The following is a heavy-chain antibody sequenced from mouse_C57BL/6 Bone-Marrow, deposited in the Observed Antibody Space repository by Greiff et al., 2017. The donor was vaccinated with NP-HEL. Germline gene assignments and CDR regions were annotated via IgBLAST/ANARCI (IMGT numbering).Heavy chain of an antibody. Sequence: EVKLVESGGGLVKPGGSLKLSCAASGFTFSSYAMSWVRQTPEKRLEWVATISDGGSYTYYPDNVKGRFTISRDNAKNNLYLQMSHLKSEDTAMYYCARDTTVTSDAMDYWGQGTSVTVSS. D-gene: IGHD1-1*01. J-gene: IGHJ4*01. CDR2: ISDGGSYT. V-gene: IGHV5-4*01. CDR1: GFTFSSYA. CDR3: ARDTTVTSDAMDY.